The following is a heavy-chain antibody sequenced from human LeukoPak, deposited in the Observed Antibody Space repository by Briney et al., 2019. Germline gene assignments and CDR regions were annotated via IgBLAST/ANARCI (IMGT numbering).Heavy chain of an antibody. CDR1: GYTFTSYG. V-gene: IGHV1-18*01. Sequence: ASVKVSCKASGYTFTSYGISWVRQAPGQGLEWMGWISAYNGNTNYAQKLQGRVTITADKSTSTAYMELSSLRSEDTAVYYCARVSGGVNLAAFDIWGQGTMVTVSS. CDR3: ARVSGGVNLAAFDI. J-gene: IGHJ3*02. D-gene: IGHD2-8*01. CDR2: ISAYNGNT.